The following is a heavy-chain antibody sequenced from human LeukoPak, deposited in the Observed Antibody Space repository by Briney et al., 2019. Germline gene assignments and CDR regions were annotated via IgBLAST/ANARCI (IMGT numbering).Heavy chain of an antibody. CDR3: ARHKPTGSYPLEL. D-gene: IGHD3-10*01. Sequence: SETLSLTCTVSGGSISGYYWSWLRQPPGKGQEWIGHIYYTGSTNYNPSLRSRLTISLDTSTSQFSLRLSSVTAADTAVYYCARHKPTGSYPLELWGQGTLVTVSS. J-gene: IGHJ4*02. V-gene: IGHV4-59*08. CDR2: IYYTGST. CDR1: GGSISGYY.